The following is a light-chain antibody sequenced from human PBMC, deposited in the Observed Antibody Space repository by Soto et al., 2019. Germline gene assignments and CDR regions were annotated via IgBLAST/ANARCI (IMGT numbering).Light chain of an antibody. CDR2: AAS. CDR3: QQSYSTLSIS. J-gene: IGKJ5*01. V-gene: IGKV1-39*01. Sequence: DIQMTQSQSSLSASVGDRVTITCRSSESISRYLNWYQQKPGKAPNLLIYAASTLQNGVPSRFSGSGSGTDFTLTISSLQPEDSATYYCQQSYSTLSISFGQGTRLEIK. CDR1: ESISRY.